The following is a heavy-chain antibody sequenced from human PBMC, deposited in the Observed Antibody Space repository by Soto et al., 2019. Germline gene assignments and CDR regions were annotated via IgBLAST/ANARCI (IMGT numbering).Heavy chain of an antibody. CDR1: GFTFSSYD. J-gene: IGHJ6*02. D-gene: IGHD2-15*01. CDR2: IGTAGDT. V-gene: IGHV3-13*01. CDR3: ARGLVVVVAATPGRYGMDV. Sequence: GGSLRLSCAASGFTFSSYDMHWVRQATGKGLEWVSAIGTAGDTYYPGSVKGRFTISRENAKNSLYLQMNSLRAEDTAVYYCARGLVVVVAATPGRYGMDVWGQGTTVTVSS.